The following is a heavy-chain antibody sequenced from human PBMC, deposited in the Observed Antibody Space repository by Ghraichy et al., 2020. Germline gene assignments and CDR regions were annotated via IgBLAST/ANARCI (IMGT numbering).Heavy chain of an antibody. D-gene: IGHD2-2*01. CDR1: GGSISSGGYY. J-gene: IGHJ6*02. CDR2: IYYSGST. V-gene: IGHV4-31*03. Sequence: SETLSLTCTVSGGSISSGGYYWSWIRQHPGKGLEWIGYIYYSGSTYYNPSLKSRVTISVDTSKNQFSLKLSSVTAADTAVYYCARGGDPGRDIVVVPAATDYYYYGMDVWGQGTTVTVSS. CDR3: ARGGDPGRDIVVVPAATDYYYYGMDV.